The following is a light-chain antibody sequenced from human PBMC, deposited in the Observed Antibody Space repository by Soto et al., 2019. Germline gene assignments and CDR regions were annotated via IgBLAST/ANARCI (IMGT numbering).Light chain of an antibody. V-gene: IGKV3-20*01. CDR1: QSVSSTF. Sequence: LSPGERATLSCRASQSVSSTFFAWYQQRPGQAPRLLMYGASSRATGIPERFSGSGSGTDFTLTISRLEPEDFAVYYCQQFDSSVTFGQGTKVEIK. CDR3: QQFDSSVT. CDR2: GAS. J-gene: IGKJ1*01.